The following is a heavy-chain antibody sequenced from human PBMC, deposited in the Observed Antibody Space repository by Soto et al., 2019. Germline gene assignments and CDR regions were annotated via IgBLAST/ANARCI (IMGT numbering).Heavy chain of an antibody. Sequence: SETLSLTCTVSGGSISSYYWSWIRQPPGKGLEWIGYIYYSGSTNYNPSLKSRVTISVDTSKNQFSLKLSSVTAADTAVYYCARGLPAAIDIGAFDIWGQGTMVTVSS. CDR1: GGSISSYY. CDR3: ARGLPAAIDIGAFDI. J-gene: IGHJ3*02. CDR2: IYYSGST. D-gene: IGHD2-2*01. V-gene: IGHV4-59*01.